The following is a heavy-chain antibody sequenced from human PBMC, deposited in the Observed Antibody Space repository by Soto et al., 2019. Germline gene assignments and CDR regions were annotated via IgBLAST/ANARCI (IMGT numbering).Heavy chain of an antibody. J-gene: IGHJ4*02. Sequence: PSETLSLTCTVDSISTYYWNWIRQSPGKGLEWIGYIYYMGRTNYNPSLRSRATMSIDTSRNQFSLKLRSVTAADTAVYYCARDPVGVTHFDYWGQGALVTV. V-gene: IGHV4-59*01. CDR1: DSISTYY. CDR2: IYYMGRT. CDR3: ARDPVGVTHFDY. D-gene: IGHD1-26*01.